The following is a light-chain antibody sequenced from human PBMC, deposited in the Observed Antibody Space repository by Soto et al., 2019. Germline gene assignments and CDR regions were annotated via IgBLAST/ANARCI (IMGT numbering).Light chain of an antibody. J-gene: IGKJ1*01. CDR3: QRYNSYPWT. CDR1: QDINTF. V-gene: IGKV1-5*01. CDR2: DAS. Sequence: DIQMTQSPSTLSASVGDRVTITCRASQDINTFLAWYQQKPGKAPKLLIYDASGLESGVPSRFSGSGSGTEFTLTISSLQPDDFATYCCQRYNSYPWTFGQGTKVDIK.